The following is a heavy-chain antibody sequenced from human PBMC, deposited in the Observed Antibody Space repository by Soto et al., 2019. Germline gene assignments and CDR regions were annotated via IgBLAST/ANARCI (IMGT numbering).Heavy chain of an antibody. Sequence: ASVKVSCKASGYTFTSYAMHWVRQAPGQRLEWMGWINAGNGNTKYSQKFQGRVTITRDTSASTAYMELSSLRSEDTAVYYCARDPPYGSGTSQHYGMDFWGPGTTVTVSS. CDR2: INAGNGNT. J-gene: IGHJ6*02. CDR3: ARDPPYGSGTSQHYGMDF. CDR1: GYTFTSYA. V-gene: IGHV1-3*01. D-gene: IGHD3-10*01.